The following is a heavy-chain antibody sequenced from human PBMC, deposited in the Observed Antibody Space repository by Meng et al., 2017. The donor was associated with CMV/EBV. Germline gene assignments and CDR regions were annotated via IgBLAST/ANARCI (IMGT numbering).Heavy chain of an antibody. Sequence: VQLVQSADELKKPGSSVEVSCKTSGGTFRTFAISWVRQAPGEGLEWMGGIIPVFETANYAERFQDRVTITADDSTTTAYMELSSLRADDTALYFCARGGDSWYSDYWGQGTLVTVSS. CDR1: GGTFRTFA. J-gene: IGHJ4*02. D-gene: IGHD1-26*01. V-gene: IGHV1-69*01. CDR2: IIPVFETA. CDR3: ARGGDSWYSDY.